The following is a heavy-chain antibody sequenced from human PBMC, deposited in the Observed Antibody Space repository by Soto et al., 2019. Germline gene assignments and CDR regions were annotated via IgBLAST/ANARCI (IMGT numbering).Heavy chain of an antibody. V-gene: IGHV3-53*01. CDR1: GFTVSSNC. CDR3: ERGYRVGNYDYGMDV. D-gene: IGHD1-7*01. CDR2: IYRGGTT. J-gene: IGHJ6*02. Sequence: GGSLRLSCAASGFTVSSNCMYWVRQAPGKGLEWVSDIYRGGTTYYADSVRGRFIISRDNSKNTLYLKMNSLRAEDTAVYYCERGYRVGNYDYGMDVWGQGPRSPSP.